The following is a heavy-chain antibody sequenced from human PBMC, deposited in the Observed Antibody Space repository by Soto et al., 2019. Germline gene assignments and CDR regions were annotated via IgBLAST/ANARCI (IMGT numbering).Heavy chain of an antibody. Sequence: EVQLLESGGGLVQPGGSLRLSCAASGFTFSSYAMSWVRQAPRKGLEWVSAISGSGGSTYYADSVKGRFTISRDNSKNTLYLQMNSLRAEDTAVYYCAKRGPSYYDILTGSPHFDYWGQGTLVTVSS. V-gene: IGHV3-23*01. D-gene: IGHD3-9*01. CDR2: ISGSGGST. CDR3: AKRGPSYYDILTGSPHFDY. J-gene: IGHJ4*02. CDR1: GFTFSSYA.